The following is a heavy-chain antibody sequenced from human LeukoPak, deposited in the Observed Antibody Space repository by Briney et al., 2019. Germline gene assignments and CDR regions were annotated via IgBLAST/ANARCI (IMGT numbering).Heavy chain of an antibody. D-gene: IGHD5-12*01. CDR3: AGFDSGYYYFDY. J-gene: IGHJ4*02. Sequence: PSETLSLTCTVSGYSISSGYYSGWIRQPPGKGLEWIGSIYHSGSTYYNPSLKSRVTTSVDTSKNQFSLKLSSVTAADTAVYYCAGFDSGYYYFDYWGQGTLVTVSS. V-gene: IGHV4-38-2*02. CDR2: IYHSGST. CDR1: GYSISSGYY.